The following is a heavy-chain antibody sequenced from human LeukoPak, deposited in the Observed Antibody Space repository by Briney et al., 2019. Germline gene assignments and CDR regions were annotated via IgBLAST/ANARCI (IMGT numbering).Heavy chain of an antibody. J-gene: IGHJ5*02. V-gene: IGHV3-23*01. CDR3: AKDRGLANYYGSGSLLLDP. CDR2: ISGSGGST. CDR1: GFTLSGYA. Sequence: GGSLRPSSAASGFTLSGYAMSGVGQAPEKGLECVSAISGSGGSTYYADSVKGRFTISRDNSKNTLYLQMNSLRAEDTAVYYCAKDRGLANYYGSGSLLLDPWGQGTLVTVSS. D-gene: IGHD3-10*01.